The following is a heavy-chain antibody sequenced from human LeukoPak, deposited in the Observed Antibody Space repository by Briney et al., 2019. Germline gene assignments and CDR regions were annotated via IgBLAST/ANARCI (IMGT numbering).Heavy chain of an antibody. J-gene: IGHJ4*02. CDR2: ISSSGTTI. CDR1: GFTFSDYY. V-gene: IGHV3-11*04. CDR3: ARDWAYDSSGYYHPGYFDY. D-gene: IGHD3-22*01. Sequence: GGSLRLSCAASGFTFSDYYMGWIRQAPGEGLEWLSYISSSGTTIYYADSVKGRFTISRDNAKNSLSLQMNSLRAEDTAVYYCARDWAYDSSGYYHPGYFDYWGQGTLVTVSS.